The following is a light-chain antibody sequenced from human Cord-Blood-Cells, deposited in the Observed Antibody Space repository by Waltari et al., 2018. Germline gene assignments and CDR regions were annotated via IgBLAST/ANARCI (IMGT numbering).Light chain of an antibody. V-gene: IGLV3-1*01. CDR1: KVGDKY. Sequence: SYELTQPPSVSVSPGQTASITCSGDKVGDKYACWYQQKPGQSPALVIYQDSKRPSGIPERFSGCNSGNTATLTISGTQAMDEADYYCQAWDSSTVVFGGGTKLTVL. CDR3: QAWDSSTVV. CDR2: QDS. J-gene: IGLJ2*01.